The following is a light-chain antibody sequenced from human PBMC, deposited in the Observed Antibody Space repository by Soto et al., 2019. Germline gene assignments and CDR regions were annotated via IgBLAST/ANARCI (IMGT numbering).Light chain of an antibody. CDR2: DAS. J-gene: IGKJ1*01. CDR1: QSVSIN. Sequence: IVMTQSPATLSVSPGERATLSCRASQSVSINIAWFQQKPGRPPSLLIYDASTRATGIPARFSGSGSGTEFTLAISSLQSEDFAVYYCQQYGSSPRTFGQGTKVDIK. V-gene: IGKV3-15*01. CDR3: QQYGSSPRT.